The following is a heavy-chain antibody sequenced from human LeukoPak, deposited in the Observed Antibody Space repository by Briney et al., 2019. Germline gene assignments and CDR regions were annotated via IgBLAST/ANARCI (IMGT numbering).Heavy chain of an antibody. Sequence: SQTLSLTCAISGDSVSSNSAAWNWIRQSPSRGLEWLGRTYYRSEWYNDYAVSVKSRITINPDTSKNQFSLQLNSVTPEDTAVYYCARAKTSSSWFGFDPWGQGTLVTVSS. CDR1: GDSVSSNSAA. V-gene: IGHV6-1*01. J-gene: IGHJ5*02. D-gene: IGHD6-13*01. CDR2: TYYRSEWYN. CDR3: ARAKTSSSWFGFDP.